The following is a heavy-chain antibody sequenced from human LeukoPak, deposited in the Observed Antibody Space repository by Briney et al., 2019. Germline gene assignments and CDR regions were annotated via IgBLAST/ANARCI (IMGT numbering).Heavy chain of an antibody. CDR3: ARHLHSTVTTDGYFDY. Sequence: GESLKISCKGSGCSFTTYWIDWVRQMPGKGLEWMGIIYPADSDTGYSPSFQGQVTISADKSISTAYLQWSSLKASDTAMYYCARHLHSTVTTDGYFDYWGQGTLVTVSS. D-gene: IGHD4-17*01. CDR2: IYPADSDT. V-gene: IGHV5-51*01. J-gene: IGHJ4*02. CDR1: GCSFTTYW.